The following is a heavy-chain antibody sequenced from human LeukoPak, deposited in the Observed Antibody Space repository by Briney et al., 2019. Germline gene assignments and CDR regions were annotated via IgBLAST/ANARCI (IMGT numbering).Heavy chain of an antibody. CDR2: IGAAGDT. CDR3: TRDRHGMAV. V-gene: IGHV3-13*01. Sequence: PGGSLRLSCAASGFTLSDYGMHWVRRGTGKGLEWVSAIGAAGDTYYQGSVKGRFTISRDEAKNFLYLQMNSLRVEDTAVYYCTRDRHGMAVWGQGTTVTVSS. J-gene: IGHJ6*02. CDR1: GFTLSDYG.